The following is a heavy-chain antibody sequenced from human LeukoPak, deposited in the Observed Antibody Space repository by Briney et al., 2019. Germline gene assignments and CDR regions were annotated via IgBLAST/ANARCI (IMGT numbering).Heavy chain of an antibody. CDR1: GFIFSSYA. D-gene: IGHD2-2*02. CDR3: AKPRSSSSTSCYNY. J-gene: IGHJ4*02. CDR2: ISGSDGNT. V-gene: IGHV3-23*01. Sequence: GGSLRLSCAASGFIFSSYAMSWVRQAPGKGLEWVSTISGSDGNTFYAESVKGRFTISRDNSQNTLYLEMNSLRADDTAMYYCAKPRSSSSTSCYNYWGQGTLVTVSS.